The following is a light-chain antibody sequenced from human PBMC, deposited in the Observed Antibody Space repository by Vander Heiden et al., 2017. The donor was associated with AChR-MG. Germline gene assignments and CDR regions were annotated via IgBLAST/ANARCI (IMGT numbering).Light chain of an antibody. CDR1: SSNIGAVYD. Sequence: SVLTPPPSLSGAPGQRGTSSCTGSSSNIGAVYDVHWYQQLPGTAPKLLIYGNSNRPSGVPDRFSGSKSGTSASLAITGLQAEDEADYCCQSYDSSLSGVVFGGGTKLTVL. V-gene: IGLV1-40*01. J-gene: IGLJ2*01. CDR3: QSYDSSLSGVV. CDR2: GNS.